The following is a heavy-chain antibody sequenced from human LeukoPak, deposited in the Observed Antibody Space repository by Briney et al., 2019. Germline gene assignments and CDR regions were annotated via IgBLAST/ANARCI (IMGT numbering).Heavy chain of an antibody. CDR3: ARDRQYAFDI. CDR1: GFTFSKHW. Sequence: PGGSLRLSCAASGFTFSKHWMHWVRQAPGKGLVWVSRINSGDSNTFYADSVKGRFTISRDNAKNTVYLHMNSLRAEDTALYCCARDRQYAFDIWGQGTMVTVSS. CDR2: INSGDSNT. V-gene: IGHV3-74*01. J-gene: IGHJ3*02.